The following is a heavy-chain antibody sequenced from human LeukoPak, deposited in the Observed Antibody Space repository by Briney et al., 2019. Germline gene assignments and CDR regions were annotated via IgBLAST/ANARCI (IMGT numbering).Heavy chain of an antibody. D-gene: IGHD4-17*01. CDR3: ARGGYGEYVQAFDI. CDR2: IYSGDST. CDR1: GFTVSSNY. Sequence: PVGSLSLSCAASGFTVSSNYISWVRQAPGKGLEWVSVIYSGDSTYYADSVKGRFSISRDNSKNTVYLQMNSLRAEDAAVYYCARGGYGEYVQAFDIWGQGTIDPVSS. J-gene: IGHJ3*02. V-gene: IGHV3-53*01.